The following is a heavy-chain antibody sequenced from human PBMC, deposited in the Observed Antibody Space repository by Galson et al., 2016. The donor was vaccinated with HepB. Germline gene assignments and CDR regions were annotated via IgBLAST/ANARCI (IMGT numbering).Heavy chain of an antibody. V-gene: IGHV3-7*03. D-gene: IGHD3-10*01. CDR2: IKEDGSDK. CDR3: AGPITMVLVDAY. Sequence: SLRLSCAASGFTFSDYWMSWVRQAPGKGLEWVANIKEDGSDKYYVDSVKGRFTISRDNAKNSLYMQMNSLRAEDTAVYYCAGPITMVLVDAYWGQGTLVTVSS. J-gene: IGHJ4*02. CDR1: GFTFSDYW.